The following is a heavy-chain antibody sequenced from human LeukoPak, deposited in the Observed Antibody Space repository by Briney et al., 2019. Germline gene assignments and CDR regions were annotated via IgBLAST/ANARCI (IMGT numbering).Heavy chain of an antibody. CDR3: VRGTGY. CDR1: GFTFCTSV. J-gene: IGHJ4*02. Sequence: PGGSLRLSSSVSGFTFCTSVMHCGREAPGKGLEYVSAISSNGDNTYYADSVKGRFTISRDNSKNTLYLQMSSLRADDTAVYYCVRGTGYWGQGTLVTVSS. V-gene: IGHV3-64D*06. CDR2: ISSNGDNT.